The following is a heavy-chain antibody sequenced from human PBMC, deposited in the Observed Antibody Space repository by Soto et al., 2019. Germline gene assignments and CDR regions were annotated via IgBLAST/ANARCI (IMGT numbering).Heavy chain of an antibody. Sequence: QVQLVESGGGVVQPGRSLRLSCAASGFTFSNYAMHWVRQAPGKGLEWVAVISYDGSNKYYADSVKGRFTISRDNSKNTLFLQMNSLRAEDTAVYYCAREPAYYYDSSGYSVTFGYWGQGPLVTVSS. J-gene: IGHJ4*02. CDR3: AREPAYYYDSSGYSVTFGY. CDR1: GFTFSNYA. CDR2: ISYDGSNK. V-gene: IGHV3-30-3*01. D-gene: IGHD3-22*01.